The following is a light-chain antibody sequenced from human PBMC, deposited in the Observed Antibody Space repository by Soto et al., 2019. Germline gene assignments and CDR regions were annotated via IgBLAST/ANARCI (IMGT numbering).Light chain of an antibody. J-gene: IGKJ2*03. V-gene: IGKV3-20*01. CDR3: HQYGSSPPYS. CDR1: QNVARSN. CDR2: GAS. Sequence: EMVLTQSPDTLSLSPGERATLSCRATQNVARSNLAWYQHRPGQASRLLISGASTRAADTPDRFSGSGSGAQFTLTISRLEPEDFAVYYCHQYGSSPPYSFGQGTRLEI.